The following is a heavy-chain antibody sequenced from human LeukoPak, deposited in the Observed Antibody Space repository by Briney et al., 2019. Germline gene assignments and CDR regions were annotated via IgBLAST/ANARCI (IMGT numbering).Heavy chain of an antibody. V-gene: IGHV1-18*01. CDR1: GYAFTSYG. CDR3: ARGPIAVAGPGDLDY. Sequence: SVKVSCKAAGYAFTSYGISWVRQAPGQGLEWMGWISAYNGNTNYAQKLQGKVTMTTDTSTSTAYTELRSLRSDDTAVYYCARGPIAVAGPGDLDYWGQGTLVTVSS. J-gene: IGHJ4*02. D-gene: IGHD6-19*01. CDR2: ISAYNGNT.